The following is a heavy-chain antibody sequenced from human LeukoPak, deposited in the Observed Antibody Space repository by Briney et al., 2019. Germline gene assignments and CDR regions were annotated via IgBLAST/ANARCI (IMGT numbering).Heavy chain of an antibody. J-gene: IGHJ4*02. CDR2: INPNSGDT. CDR1: EDNFSAYY. CDR3: ANSFDN. V-gene: IGHV1-2*02. Sequence: ASVKVSCKTSEDNFSAYYMHWVRQAPGQGLEWMGWINPNSGDTKYAHKFQDRVTLTRDTSPSTAYMEMRGLKSADTAVYYCANSFDNWGQGTLVTVSS.